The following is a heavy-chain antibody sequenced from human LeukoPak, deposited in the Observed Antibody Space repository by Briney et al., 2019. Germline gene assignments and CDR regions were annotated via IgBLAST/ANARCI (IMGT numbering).Heavy chain of an antibody. D-gene: IGHD2-21*02. CDR1: GFTFSSYA. J-gene: IGHJ4*02. Sequence: GGSLRLSCAASGFTFSSYAMSWVRQAPGMGLEWVSSIRVNGGNAYYVDSVKGRFTISRDNSKNTLYLQMDSLRAGDTAVYYCASTASYCGSDCYSYFDYWGQGTLVTVSS. CDR2: IRVNGGNA. CDR3: ASTASYCGSDCYSYFDY. V-gene: IGHV3-23*01.